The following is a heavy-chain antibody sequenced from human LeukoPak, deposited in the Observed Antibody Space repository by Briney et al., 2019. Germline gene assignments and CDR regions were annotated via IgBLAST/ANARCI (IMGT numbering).Heavy chain of an antibody. V-gene: IGHV3-30*02. CDR2: IQYDGSNE. Sequence: GGSLRLSCAASGFTFSSYGMHWVRQAPGKGLECVAYIQYDGSNEQYADSVKGRFSISRDSSKNILYLQMNSLRAEDTAVYYCAKHATRDYDSSGYYYSGSDYWGQGTLVTVSS. D-gene: IGHD3-22*01. CDR3: AKHATRDYDSSGYYYSGSDY. CDR1: GFTFSSYG. J-gene: IGHJ4*02.